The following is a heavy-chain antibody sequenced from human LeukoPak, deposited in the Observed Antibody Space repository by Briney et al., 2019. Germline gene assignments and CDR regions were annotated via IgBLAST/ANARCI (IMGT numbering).Heavy chain of an antibody. D-gene: IGHD3-10*01. J-gene: IGHJ4*02. CDR3: SRDTYGSGSYYNAPLDY. CDR1: GFTFNTYS. CDR2: ISSGGSSI. V-gene: IGHV3-48*01. Sequence: PGGSLGLSCAASGFTFNTYSMNWVRQAPGKRLEWVSYISSGGSSIYYADSVKGRFTISRDNAKNSLYLQMNSLRAEDTAVYYCSRDTYGSGSYYNAPLDYWGQGTLVTVSS.